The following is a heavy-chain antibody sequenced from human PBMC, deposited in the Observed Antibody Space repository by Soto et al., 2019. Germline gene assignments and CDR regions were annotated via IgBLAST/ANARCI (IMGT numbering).Heavy chain of an antibody. CDR2: IWYDGSNQ. CDR1: GFTFSSYA. V-gene: IGHV3-33*08. Sequence: GGSLRLSCAASGFTFSSYAMHWVRQAPGKGLEWVAVIWYDGSNQYYADSVKGRITISRDNSKNTLYLQMNSLRAGDTAVYYCAGGYSYSPGFYFDYWGQGALVTVSS. D-gene: IGHD5-18*01. J-gene: IGHJ4*02. CDR3: AGGYSYSPGFYFDY.